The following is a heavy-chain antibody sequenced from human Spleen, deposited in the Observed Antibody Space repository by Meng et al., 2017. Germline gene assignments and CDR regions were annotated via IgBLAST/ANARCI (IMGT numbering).Heavy chain of an antibody. CDR3: ARPLWFGTNWFDP. CDR1: GYTFTGYY. J-gene: IGHJ5*02. CDR2: INPNSGGT. V-gene: IGHV1-2*02. Sequence: VESGTEVKKPGASVKVSCKASGYTFTGYYMHWVRQAPGQGLEWMGWINPNSGGTNYAQKFQGRVTMTRDTSISTAYMELSRLRSDDTAVYYCARPLWFGTNWFDPWGQGTLVTVSS. D-gene: IGHD3-10*01.